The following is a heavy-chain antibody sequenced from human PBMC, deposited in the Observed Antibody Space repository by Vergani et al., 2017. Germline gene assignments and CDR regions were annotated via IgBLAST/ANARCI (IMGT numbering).Heavy chain of an antibody. CDR2: IWYDGSNK. Sequence: QVQLVESGGGVVQPGRSLRLSCAASGFTFSSYGMHWVRQAPGKGLEWVAVIWYDGSNKYYADSVKGRFTISRDNSKNTLYLQMNSLRAEDTAVYYCARDRDVVVPAATSYYYYYMDVWGKGTTVTVSS. D-gene: IGHD2-2*01. CDR3: ARDRDVVVPAATSYYYYYMDV. J-gene: IGHJ6*03. V-gene: IGHV3-33*01. CDR1: GFTFSSYG.